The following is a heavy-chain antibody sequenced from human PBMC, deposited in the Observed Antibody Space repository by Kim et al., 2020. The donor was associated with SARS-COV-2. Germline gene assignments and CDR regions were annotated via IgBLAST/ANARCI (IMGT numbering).Heavy chain of an antibody. J-gene: IGHJ3*02. Sequence: GGSLRLSCAASGFTFSSYWMSWVRQAPGKGLEWVANIKQDGSEKYYVDSVKGRFTISRDNAKNSLYLQMNSLRAEDTAVYYCAREPRWLSPGVAFDIWGQGTMVTVSS. CDR2: IKQDGSEK. V-gene: IGHV3-7*03. CDR1: GFTFSSYW. D-gene: IGHD6-19*01. CDR3: AREPRWLSPGVAFDI.